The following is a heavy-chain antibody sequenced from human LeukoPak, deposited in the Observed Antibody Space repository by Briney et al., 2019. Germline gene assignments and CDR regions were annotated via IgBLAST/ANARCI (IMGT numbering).Heavy chain of an antibody. J-gene: IGHJ4*02. CDR2: ISGSGGST. D-gene: IGHD6-25*01. CDR3: ARGTGYNTGRSVDY. Sequence: GRSLRLSCTASGFTFSSYSMTWVRQAPGKGLEWVSAISGSGGSTYYADSVKGRFTISRDNSKNTLYLQMNSLRAEDTAVYYCARGTGYNTGRSVDYWGQGTLVTVSS. V-gene: IGHV3-23*01. CDR1: GFTFSSYS.